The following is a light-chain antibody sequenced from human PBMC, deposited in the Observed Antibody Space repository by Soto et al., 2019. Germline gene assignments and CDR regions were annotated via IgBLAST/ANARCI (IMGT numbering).Light chain of an antibody. CDR1: QIVRTN. J-gene: IGKJ4*01. V-gene: IGKV3-15*01. CDR3: QQYADWPLT. Sequence: EIVMTQSPATLSASPGERATLSCRASQIVRTNVAWFQHKPGQAPRLLIHSTSIRAPGLPARFSGSGSETEFTLTISSLQSEDLAVYYCQQYADWPLTFGGGTNVEIK. CDR2: STS.